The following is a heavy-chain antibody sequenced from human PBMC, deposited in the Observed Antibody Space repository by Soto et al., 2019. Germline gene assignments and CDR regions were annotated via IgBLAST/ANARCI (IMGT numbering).Heavy chain of an antibody. CDR2: IYSGGAT. J-gene: IGHJ3*02. CDR1: GFTVNNNY. D-gene: IGHD3-16*02. CDR3: ARARDGDHRGAFNI. V-gene: IGHV3-66*01. Sequence: GGSLRLSCAASGFTVNNNYMSWVRQPPGKGLEWVSVIYSGGATYHADSVKGRFTISRDSSKNILYLQMNSLRAEDTAVYYCARARDGDHRGAFNICGQGTMGTV.